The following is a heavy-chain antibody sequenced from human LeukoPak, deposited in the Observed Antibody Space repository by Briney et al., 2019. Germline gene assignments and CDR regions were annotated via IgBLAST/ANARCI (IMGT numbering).Heavy chain of an antibody. Sequence: PGVSLRLSCAASGFTFSSYSMNWVRQAPGKGLEWVSSISSSSSYLYYADSVKGRFTISRDNAKNSLYLQMNSLRAEDTAVYYCARDGDYNWFDPWGQGTLVIVSS. V-gene: IGHV3-21*01. CDR2: ISSSSSYL. J-gene: IGHJ5*02. CDR3: ARDGDYNWFDP. D-gene: IGHD7-27*01. CDR1: GFTFSSYS.